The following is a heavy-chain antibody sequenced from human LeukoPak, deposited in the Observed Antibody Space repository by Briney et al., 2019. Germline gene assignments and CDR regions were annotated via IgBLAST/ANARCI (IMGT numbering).Heavy chain of an antibody. D-gene: IGHD3-10*01. CDR3: SGHYYFYYYMDV. Sequence: GGSLTLSCAASGFTFSDYYLSWIRQPPGQGLERVSYISSSGSTIYCADSVKDRCIISTDNATNSLYLLMNSLIAADDAVVYCSGHYYFYYYMDVWGKGTTVTVSS. J-gene: IGHJ6*03. CDR1: GFTFSDYY. CDR2: ISSSGSTI. V-gene: IGHV3-11*01.